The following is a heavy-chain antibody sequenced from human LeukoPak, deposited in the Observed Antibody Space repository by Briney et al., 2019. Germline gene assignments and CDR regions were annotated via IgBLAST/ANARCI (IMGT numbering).Heavy chain of an antibody. J-gene: IGHJ4*02. CDR1: GGSISSYY. CDR2: IYYSGST. V-gene: IGHV4-59*12. Sequence: PSETLSLTCTVSGGSISSYYWSWIRQPPGKGLEWIGYIYYSGSTNYNPSLKSRVTISVDTSKNQFSLRLSSVTAADTAVYYCARDQGSGTIRDYWGQGTLVTVSS. CDR3: ARDQGSGTIRDY. D-gene: IGHD1-26*01.